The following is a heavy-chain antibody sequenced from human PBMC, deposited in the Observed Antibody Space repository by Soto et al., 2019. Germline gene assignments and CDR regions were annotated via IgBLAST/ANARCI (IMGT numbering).Heavy chain of an antibody. CDR3: ARGELDYDSSGYYYGRDWFDP. J-gene: IGHJ5*02. D-gene: IGHD3-22*01. CDR1: GYTFTSYY. CDR2: INPSGGST. V-gene: IGHV1-46*01. Sequence: QVQLVQSGAEVKKPGASVKVACKASGYTFTSYYMHWVRQAPGQGLEWMGIINPSGGSTSYAQKFQVRVTMTRDTSTSTVYMELSSLRSEDTAVYYCARGELDYDSSGYYYGRDWFDPWGQGTLVTVSS.